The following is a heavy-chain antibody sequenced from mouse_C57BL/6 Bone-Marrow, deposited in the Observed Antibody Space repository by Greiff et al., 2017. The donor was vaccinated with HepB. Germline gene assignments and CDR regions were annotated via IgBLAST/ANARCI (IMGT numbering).Heavy chain of an antibody. D-gene: IGHD2-3*01. CDR2: IDPSDSYT. J-gene: IGHJ3*01. V-gene: IGHV1-69*01. CDR3: ARIYDGYLFAY. CDR1: GYTFTSYW. Sequence: VQLQQPGAELVMPGASVKLSCKASGYTFTSYWMHWVKQRPGQGLEWIGEIDPSDSYTNYNQKFKGKSTLTVDKSSSTAYMQLSSLTSEDSAVYYCARIYDGYLFAYWGQGTLVTVSA.